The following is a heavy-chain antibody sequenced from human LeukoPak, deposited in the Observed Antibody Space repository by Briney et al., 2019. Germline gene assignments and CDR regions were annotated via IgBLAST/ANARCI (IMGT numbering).Heavy chain of an antibody. CDR1: GYTFTGYY. V-gene: IGHV1-46*01. J-gene: IGHJ4*02. Sequence: ASVKVSCKASGYTFTGYYMHWVRQAPGQGLEWMGIINPSGGSTSYAQKFQGRVTMTRDTSTSTVYMELSSLRSEDTAVYYCARFGADKKYCGGDCYTDYWGQGTLVTVSS. D-gene: IGHD2-21*02. CDR3: ARFGADKKYCGGDCYTDY. CDR2: INPSGGST.